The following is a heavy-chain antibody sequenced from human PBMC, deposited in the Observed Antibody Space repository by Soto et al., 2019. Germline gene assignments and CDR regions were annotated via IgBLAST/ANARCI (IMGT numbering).Heavy chain of an antibody. CDR2: IYSGGST. V-gene: IGHV3-66*01. CDR3: ARETSWYAQRGYFDY. J-gene: IGHJ4*02. Sequence: GGSLRLSCAASGFTVSSNYMSWVRQAPGKGLEWVSVIYSGGSTYYADSMKGRFTISRDNSKNTLYLQMNSLRAEDTSVYYCARETSWYAQRGYFDYWGQGTLVTVSS. D-gene: IGHD6-13*01. CDR1: GFTVSSNY.